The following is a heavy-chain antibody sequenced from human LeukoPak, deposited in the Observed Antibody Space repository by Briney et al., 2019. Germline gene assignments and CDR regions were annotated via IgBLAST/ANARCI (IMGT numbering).Heavy chain of an antibody. V-gene: IGHV1-46*01. D-gene: IGHD3-22*01. CDR3: ARGLYYYDRSTYDDFDY. CDR2: VNPNDGAR. CDR1: GYPFSTYW. J-gene: IGHJ4*02. Sequence: GASVKVSCKASGYPFSTYWLHWVRQAPGQGLEWMGFVNPNDGARIYAQKFQGRITMTRDTSTNTVFMELSSLRSEDTAVYYCARGLYYYDRSTYDDFDYWGQGPLVTVSS.